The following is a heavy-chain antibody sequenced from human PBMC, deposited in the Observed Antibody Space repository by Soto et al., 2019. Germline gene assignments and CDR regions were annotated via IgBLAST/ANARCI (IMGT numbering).Heavy chain of an antibody. V-gene: IGHV3-21*04. CDR1: GFTFSSYS. J-gene: IGHJ4*02. CDR2: ISSSSSYI. Sequence: GGSLRLSCVASGFTFSSYSMNWVRQAPGKGLEWVSSISSSSSYIYYADSVKGRFTISRDNAKNSLYLQMNSLRAEDTAVYYCARDDRIAARPLDYWGQGTLVTVSS. D-gene: IGHD6-6*01. CDR3: ARDDRIAARPLDY.